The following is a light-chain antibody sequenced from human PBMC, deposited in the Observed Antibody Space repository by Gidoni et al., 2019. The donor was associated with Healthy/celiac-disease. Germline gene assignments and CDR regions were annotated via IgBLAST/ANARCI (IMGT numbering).Light chain of an antibody. V-gene: IGLV3-21*02. Sequence: SYVLTQPPPVSVAPGPTARITCGGNNIGSKSVHWYQQKPGQAPGLVVYDDSDRPSGIPERFSGSNSGNTATLTISRVEAGDEADYYCQVWDSSSDHPVVFGGGTKLTVL. CDR2: DDS. CDR3: QVWDSSSDHPVV. CDR1: NIGSKS. J-gene: IGLJ2*01.